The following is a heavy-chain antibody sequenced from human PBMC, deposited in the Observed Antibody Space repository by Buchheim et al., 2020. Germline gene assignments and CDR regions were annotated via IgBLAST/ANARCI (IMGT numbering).Heavy chain of an antibody. J-gene: IGHJ4*02. Sequence: VQLLESGGGLVQPGGSLRLSCAASGFTFSDYYMSWIRQAPGKGLEWVSYISSSGSTIYYADSVKGRFTISRDNAKNSLYLQMNSLRAEDTAVYYCARAYSSGWVHDPITNFCDYWGQGTL. CDR1: GFTFSDYY. D-gene: IGHD6-19*01. V-gene: IGHV3-11*01. CDR2: ISSSGSTI. CDR3: ARAYSSGWVHDPITNFCDY.